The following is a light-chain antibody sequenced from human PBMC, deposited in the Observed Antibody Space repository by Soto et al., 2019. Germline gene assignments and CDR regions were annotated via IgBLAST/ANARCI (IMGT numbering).Light chain of an antibody. Sequence: QSVLTQPPSASGNPGQRVAISCSGSSSNIGSITVNWYQQLPGAAPKLLIYSNNQRPSGVPDRFSGSKSGTSASLAISGLQSDDEADYYCAAWDDSLNGWVFGGGTKLTVL. CDR1: SSNIGSIT. CDR2: SNN. CDR3: AAWDDSLNGWV. V-gene: IGLV1-44*01. J-gene: IGLJ3*02.